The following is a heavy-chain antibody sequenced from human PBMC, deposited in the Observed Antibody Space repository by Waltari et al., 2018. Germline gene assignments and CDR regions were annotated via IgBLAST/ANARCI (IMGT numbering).Heavy chain of an antibody. CDR1: GASISSGGHY. J-gene: IGHJ4*02. CDR2: IYHSGNT. D-gene: IGHD6-25*01. Sequence: QVQLQESGPRPVKPSQTLSLTCTVSGASISSGGHYWSWIRHHPGKGLEWIGHIYHSGNTYYNPALEGRATLSVDRSENQFSLNLTSVTAADTALYYCARVDGRAAPFDNWGRGSQVTVSS. V-gene: IGHV4-30-4*01. CDR3: ARVDGRAAPFDN.